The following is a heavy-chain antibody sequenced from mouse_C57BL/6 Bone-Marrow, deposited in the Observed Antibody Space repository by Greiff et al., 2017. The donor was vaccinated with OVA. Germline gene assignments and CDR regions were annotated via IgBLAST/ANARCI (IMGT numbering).Heavy chain of an antibody. V-gene: IGHV1-26*01. CDR3: AMTTLVARMDY. J-gene: IGHJ4*01. CDR2: INPNNGGT. CDR1: GYTFTDYY. Sequence: EVQLQQSGPELVKPGASVKISCKASGYTFTDYYMNWVKQSHGKSLEWIGDINPNNGGTSYNQKFKGKATLTVDKSSSTAYMERRSLTSEDSAVYYGAMTTLVARMDYWGQGTSVTVSS. D-gene: IGHD1-1*01.